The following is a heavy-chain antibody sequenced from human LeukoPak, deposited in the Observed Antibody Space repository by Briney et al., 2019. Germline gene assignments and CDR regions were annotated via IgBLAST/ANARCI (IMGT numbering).Heavy chain of an antibody. CDR3: RYCPSTSCHPTDY. CDR1: GGSISSSSYY. V-gene: IGHV4-39*01. D-gene: IGHD2-2*01. Sequence: NPSETLSLTCTVSGGSISSSSYYWGWIRQPPGKGLEWIGSIYYTGNAYYNPSLKSRVTISVDTSKNQFSLKLSSVTAADTAVYLCRYCPSTSCHPTDYWGQGTLVTVSS. J-gene: IGHJ4*02. CDR2: IYYTGNA.